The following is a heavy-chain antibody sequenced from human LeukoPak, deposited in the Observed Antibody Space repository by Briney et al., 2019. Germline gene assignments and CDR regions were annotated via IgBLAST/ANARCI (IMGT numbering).Heavy chain of an antibody. Sequence: PSETLSLTCTVSGGSISSYYWSWIRQPPGKGLEWIGYIYYSGSTNYNPSLKSRVTISVDTSKNQFSLKLSSVTAADTAVYYCAAVIDYYDSSGYSGPNYYFDYWGQGTLVTVSS. J-gene: IGHJ4*02. V-gene: IGHV4-59*08. D-gene: IGHD3-22*01. CDR1: GGSISSYY. CDR2: IYYSGST. CDR3: AAVIDYYDSSGYSGPNYYFDY.